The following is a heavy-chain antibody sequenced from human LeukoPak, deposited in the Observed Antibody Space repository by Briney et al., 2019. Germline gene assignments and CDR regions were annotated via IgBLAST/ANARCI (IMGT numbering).Heavy chain of an antibody. CDR1: GGSISTYY. CDR3: ASLEGHMGLRGWFDP. V-gene: IGHV4-59*01. J-gene: IGHJ5*02. CDR2: IYYGGNT. Sequence: PSETLSLTCTVSGGSISTYYWSWIRQSPGKGLEWIGHIYYGGNTNYNPSLPSRVTISRDTTKNQFSLRLTSVTAADTAVYYGASLEGHMGLRGWFDPWGQGTLVTVSS. D-gene: IGHD2-21*01.